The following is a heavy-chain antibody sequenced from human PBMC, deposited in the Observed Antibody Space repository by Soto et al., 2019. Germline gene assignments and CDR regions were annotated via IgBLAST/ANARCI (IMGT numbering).Heavy chain of an antibody. CDR2: ISVYNGNT. D-gene: IGHD3-10*01. CDR3: ASGWFGEFVYYFDY. J-gene: IGHJ4*02. Sequence: VSVKVSCKASGYTFTSYGSSWVRQAPGQGLEWMGWISVYNGNTNYAQKLQGRVTMTTDTSTSTAYMELRSLRSDDTAVYYCASGWFGEFVYYFDYWGQGTLVTVSS. CDR1: GYTFTSYG. V-gene: IGHV1-18*01.